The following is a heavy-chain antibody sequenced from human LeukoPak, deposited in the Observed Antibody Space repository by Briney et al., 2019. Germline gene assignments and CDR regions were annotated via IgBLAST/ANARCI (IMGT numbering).Heavy chain of an antibody. D-gene: IGHD6-13*01. J-gene: IGHJ4*02. CDR2: INRSGST. CDR3: ARAVKHEAAGSRLFDY. CDR1: GGSFSGYY. V-gene: IGHV4-34*01. Sequence: SETLSLTCAVYGGSFSGYYWSWIRQPPGKGLEWIGEINRSGSTNYNPSLKSRVTISVDTSKNQFSLKLSSVTAADTAVYYCARAVKHEAAGSRLFDYWGQGTLVTVSS.